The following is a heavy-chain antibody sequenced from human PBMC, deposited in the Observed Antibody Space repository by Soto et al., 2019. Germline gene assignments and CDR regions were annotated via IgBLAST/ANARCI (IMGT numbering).Heavy chain of an antibody. J-gene: IGHJ6*02. Sequence: QVHLVQSGAEVKKPGASVRVSCKASGYTFSDYYLHWLRLAPGRGLEWLGVVSPTGDRITYAQKFQCRVTMTRDTSTSTVYMDLSSMRSEDTAVYFCAREASGGYSGMDVWGQGATVTVSS. V-gene: IGHV1-46*01. CDR2: VSPTGDRI. CDR1: GYTFSDYY. CDR3: AREASGGYSGMDV. D-gene: IGHD3-10*01.